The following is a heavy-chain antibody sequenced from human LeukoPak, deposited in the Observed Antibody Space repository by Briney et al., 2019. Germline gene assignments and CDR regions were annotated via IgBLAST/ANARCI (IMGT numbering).Heavy chain of an antibody. J-gene: IGHJ4*02. CDR1: GFTFSSYS. CDR3: ARLFRVVVPAANTHFDY. V-gene: IGHV3-48*02. D-gene: IGHD2-2*01. CDR2: ITASGTAM. Sequence: GGSLRLSCAASGFTFSSYSMNWVRQAPGKGLEWVSHITASGTAMFYADSVKGRFTISRDNAKNSLYLQMNSLRDEDTAVYYCARLFRVVVPAANTHFDYWGQGTLVTVSS.